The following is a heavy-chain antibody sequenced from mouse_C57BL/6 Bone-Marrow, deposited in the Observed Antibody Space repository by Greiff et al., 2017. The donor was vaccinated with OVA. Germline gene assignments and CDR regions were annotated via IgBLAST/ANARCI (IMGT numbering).Heavy chain of an antibody. CDR2: ISSGGSYT. CDR1: GFTFSSYG. D-gene: IGHD2-2*01. V-gene: IGHV5-6*01. Sequence: EVHLVESGGDLVKPGGSLKLSCAASGFTFSSYGMSWVRQTPDKRLEWVATISSGGSYTYYPDSVQGRFTISRDNAKNTLYLQMSSLKSEDTAMYYCARRMVTTWGEGYYAMDYWGQGTSVTVSA. J-gene: IGHJ4*01. CDR3: ARRMVTTWGEGYYAMDY.